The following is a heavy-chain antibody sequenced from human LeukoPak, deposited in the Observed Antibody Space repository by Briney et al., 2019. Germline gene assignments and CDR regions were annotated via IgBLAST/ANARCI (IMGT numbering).Heavy chain of an antibody. CDR2: ISSSGTTI. Sequence: GGSLRLSCAASGFTISSYEMNSVSQAPGKGLEWVSYISSSGTTIYYADSVKGRFTISIDNAKNSLYLQMNSLRAEDTAVYYCERLGVGSYSGYWGQGTVVTVSS. CDR1: GFTISSYE. D-gene: IGHD1-26*01. J-gene: IGHJ4*02. CDR3: ERLGVGSYSGY. V-gene: IGHV3-48*03.